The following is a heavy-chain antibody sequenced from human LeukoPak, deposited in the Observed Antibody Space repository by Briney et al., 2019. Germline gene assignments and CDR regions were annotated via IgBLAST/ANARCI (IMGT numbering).Heavy chain of an antibody. Sequence: GESLKISCKGSGYSFTNYWIGWVRQMPGKGLGWMGIIYPGDSDTRYSPSFQGQVTISADKSISTAYLQWSTLKASDTATYYCARMRESTGWQYYFDYWGQGTLVTVSS. V-gene: IGHV5-51*01. J-gene: IGHJ4*02. CDR1: GYSFTNYW. D-gene: IGHD2-8*02. CDR3: ARMRESTGWQYYFDY. CDR2: IYPGDSDT.